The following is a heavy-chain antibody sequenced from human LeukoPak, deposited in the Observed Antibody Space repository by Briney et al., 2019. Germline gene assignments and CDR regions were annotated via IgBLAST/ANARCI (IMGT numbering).Heavy chain of an antibody. D-gene: IGHD2-21*01. CDR3: ARGAYCGGDCPLPNSLY. CDR2: INSDGSST. Sequence: GGSLRLSCAASGFTFSSYWMHWVRQAPGKGLVWVSRINSDGSSTTYANSVKGRFTISRDNAKNTLHLQMNSLRPEDTAVYYCARGAYCGGDCPLPNSLYWGQGTPVTVSS. V-gene: IGHV3-74*01. CDR1: GFTFSSYW. J-gene: IGHJ4*02.